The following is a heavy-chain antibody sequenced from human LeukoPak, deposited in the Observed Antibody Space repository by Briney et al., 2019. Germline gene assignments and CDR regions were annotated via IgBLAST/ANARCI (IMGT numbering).Heavy chain of an antibody. CDR1: GYTSTSYD. V-gene: IGHV1-8*03. CDR3: ARGFRYSYTDY. D-gene: IGHD5-18*01. CDR2: MNPNSGNT. J-gene: IGHJ4*02. Sequence: GASVKVSCKASGYTSTSYDINWVRQATGQGLEWMGWMNPNSGNTGYAQKFQGRVTITRNTSISTAYMELSSLRSEDTAVYYCARGFRYSYTDYWGQGTLVTVSS.